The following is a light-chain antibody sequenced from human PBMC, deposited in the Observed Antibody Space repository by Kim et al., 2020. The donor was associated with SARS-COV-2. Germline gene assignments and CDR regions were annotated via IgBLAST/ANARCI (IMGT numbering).Light chain of an antibody. V-gene: IGKV1D-16*01. CDR3: QQYDSYPRT. J-gene: IGKJ1*01. Sequence: DIQVTQSPSSLSASVGDRITITCRASQGISSWLAWYQQKPEKAPKCLIYAASSLQSGVPSRFSGSGSGTDFTLTISNLQPEDFATYYCQQYDSYPRTFGQGTRVEIK. CDR1: QGISSW. CDR2: AAS.